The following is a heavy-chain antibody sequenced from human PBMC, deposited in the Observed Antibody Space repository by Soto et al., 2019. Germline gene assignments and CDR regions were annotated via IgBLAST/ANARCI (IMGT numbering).Heavy chain of an antibody. CDR2: IRSKAYGGTT. CDR3: TTGGTIFGVVIKRRYYYGMDV. CDR1: GFTFGDYA. D-gene: IGHD3-3*01. Sequence: GGSLRLSCTASGFTFGDYAMSWFRQAPGKGLEWVGFIRSKAYGGTTDYAAPVKGRFAISRDDSKNTLYLQMNSLKTEDTAVYYCTTGGTIFGVVIKRRYYYGMDVWGQGTTVTVSS. J-gene: IGHJ6*02. V-gene: IGHV3-49*03.